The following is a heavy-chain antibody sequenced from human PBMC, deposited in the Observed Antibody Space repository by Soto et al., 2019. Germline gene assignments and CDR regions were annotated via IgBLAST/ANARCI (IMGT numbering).Heavy chain of an antibody. D-gene: IGHD6-19*01. V-gene: IGHV3-33*01. Sequence: QVQLVESGGGVVQPGRSLRLSCAASGFTFSSYGMHWVRQAPGKGLEWVAVIWYDGSNKYYADSVKGRFTISRDNSKNTLYLQMNSLRAEDTAVYYCARGSRYSSGWYEHYYYYGMDVWGQGTTVTVSS. J-gene: IGHJ6*02. CDR1: GFTFSSYG. CDR3: ARGSRYSSGWYEHYYYYGMDV. CDR2: IWYDGSNK.